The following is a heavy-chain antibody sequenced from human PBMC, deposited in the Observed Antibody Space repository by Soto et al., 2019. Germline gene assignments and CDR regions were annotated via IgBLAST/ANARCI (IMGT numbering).Heavy chain of an antibody. V-gene: IGHV4-59*12. CDR3: ARLRRAVRGVSIDY. D-gene: IGHD3-10*01. Sequence: SETLSLTCTVSGGSISSYYWSWIRQPPGKGLEWIGYIYYSGSTNYNPSLKSRVTISVDTSKNQFSLKLSSVTAADTAVYYCARLRRAVRGVSIDYWGQGTLVTVSS. CDR2: IYYSGST. CDR1: GGSISSYY. J-gene: IGHJ4*02.